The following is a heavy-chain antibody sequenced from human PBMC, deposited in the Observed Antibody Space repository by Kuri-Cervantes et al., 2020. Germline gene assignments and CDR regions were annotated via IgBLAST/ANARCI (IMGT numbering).Heavy chain of an antibody. CDR3: ARDSSSWYYYYYYMDV. Sequence: GESLKISCAASGFTFSSYAMHWVRQAPGKGLEWVAIISYDGSNKYYADSVKGRFTISRDNAKNSLYLQMNSLRAEDTAVCYCARDSSSWYYYYYYMDVWGKGTTVTVSS. J-gene: IGHJ6*03. V-gene: IGHV3-30-3*01. CDR2: ISYDGSNK. CDR1: GFTFSSYA. D-gene: IGHD6-13*01.